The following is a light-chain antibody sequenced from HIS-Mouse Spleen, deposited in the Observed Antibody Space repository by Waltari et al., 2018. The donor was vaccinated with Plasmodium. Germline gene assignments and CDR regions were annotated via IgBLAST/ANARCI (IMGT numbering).Light chain of an antibody. V-gene: IGLV3-1*01. Sequence: VLTQPPSVSVSPGQTASITCSGDKLGDKYACWYQQKPGQSPVLVIYQDSKRPSGIPERFSGSNSGNTATLTISGTQAMEEADYYCQAWDSSTAVFGGGTKLTVL. J-gene: IGLJ3*02. CDR3: QAWDSSTAV. CDR1: KLGDKY. CDR2: QDS.